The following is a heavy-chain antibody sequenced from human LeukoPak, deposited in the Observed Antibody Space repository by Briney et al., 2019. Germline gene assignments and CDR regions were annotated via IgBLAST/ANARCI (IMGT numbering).Heavy chain of an antibody. D-gene: IGHD3-10*01. J-gene: IGHJ4*02. V-gene: IGHV1-2*06. Sequence: ASVKVSCKASGYTFTDYYMHWVRQAPGQGLEWMGRINPNSGGTNYAQKFQGRVTMTRDTSISTAYMELSRLRSDDTAVYYCARDPGRGVPFDYWGQGTLVTVSS. CDR2: INPNSGGT. CDR1: GYTFTDYY. CDR3: ARDPGRGVPFDY.